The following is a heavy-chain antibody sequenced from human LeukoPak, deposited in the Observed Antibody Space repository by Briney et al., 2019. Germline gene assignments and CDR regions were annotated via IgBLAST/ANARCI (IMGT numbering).Heavy chain of an antibody. CDR1: GSSIISYD. CDR3: VGRNGSFDAFDI. D-gene: IGHD1-26*01. J-gene: IGHJ3*02. V-gene: IGHV4-59*01. Sequence: AETLSLTCTVSGSSIISYDWSWIRQPPGKGLEWIGYIYYIGGTSNNPPLKRGVTISAETSKNQSSINKRSVTAADTPVYYYVGRNGSFDAFDIWGQGTMVTVSS. CDR2: IYYIGGT.